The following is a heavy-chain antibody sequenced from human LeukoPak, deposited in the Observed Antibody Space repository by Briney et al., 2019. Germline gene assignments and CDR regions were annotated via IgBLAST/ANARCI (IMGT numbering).Heavy chain of an antibody. Sequence: PSETLSLTCTVSGGSISSSSYYWGWIRQPPGKGLEWFGSIYYSGSTYYNPSLKSRVTISVDTSKNQFSLKLSSVTAADTAVYYCARLYTVTEGYVDYWGQGTLVTVSS. D-gene: IGHD4-11*01. CDR3: ARLYTVTEGYVDY. V-gene: IGHV4-39*01. CDR2: IYYSGST. J-gene: IGHJ4*02. CDR1: GGSISSSSYY.